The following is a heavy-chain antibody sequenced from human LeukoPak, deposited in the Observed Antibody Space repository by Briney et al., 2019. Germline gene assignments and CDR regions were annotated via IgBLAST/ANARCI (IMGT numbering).Heavy chain of an antibody. D-gene: IGHD2-2*01. V-gene: IGHV1-69*05. CDR3: ASGSVVVPAALNAFDI. J-gene: IGHJ3*02. Sequence: SVKVSCKASGGTFSSYAISWVRQAPGQGLEWMRGIIPIFGTANYAQKFQGRVTITTDESTSTAYMELSSLRSEDTAVYYCASGSVVVPAALNAFDIWGQGTMVTVSS. CDR1: GGTFSSYA. CDR2: IIPIFGTA.